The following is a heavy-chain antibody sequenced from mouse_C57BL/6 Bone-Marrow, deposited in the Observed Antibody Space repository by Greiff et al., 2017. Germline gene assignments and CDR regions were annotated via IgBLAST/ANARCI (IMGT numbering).Heavy chain of an antibody. CDR1: GYTFTSYW. V-gene: IGHV1-64*01. CDR2: IHPNSGST. CDR3: ARSSYYSNYYAMDY. D-gene: IGHD2-5*01. J-gene: IGHJ4*01. Sequence: VQLQQPGAELVKPGASVKLSCKASGYTFTSYWMNWVKQRPGQGLEWIGMIHPNSGSTNYNEKFKSKATLTVDKSSSTAYMQLSSLTSKDSAVYYCARSSYYSNYYAMDYWGQGTSVTVSS.